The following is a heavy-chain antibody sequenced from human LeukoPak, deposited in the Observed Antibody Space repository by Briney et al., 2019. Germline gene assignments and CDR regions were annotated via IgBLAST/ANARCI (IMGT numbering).Heavy chain of an antibody. CDR1: GFTFSNAW. D-gene: IGHD3-22*01. Sequence: GGSLRLSRAASGFTFSNAWMRWVRQPPGKGLEWVGRIKSKTDGGTTDYPAPVKGRFTISRDDSTNTLYLQMNSLKTEATAVYYCTARGYYDSSGYPWGQETLVTVSS. J-gene: IGHJ4*02. CDR3: TARGYYDSSGYP. CDR2: IKSKTDGGTT. V-gene: IGHV3-15*01.